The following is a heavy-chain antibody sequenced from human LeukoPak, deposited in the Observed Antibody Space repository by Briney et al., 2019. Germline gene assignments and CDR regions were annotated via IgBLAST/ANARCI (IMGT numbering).Heavy chain of an antibody. D-gene: IGHD6-6*01. CDR1: GVSISSSSYY. CDR3: ARGAAARPRWFDP. CDR2: IYYSGST. J-gene: IGHJ5*02. V-gene: IGHV4-39*07. Sequence: PSETLSLTCTVSGVSISSSSYYWGWIRQPPGKGLEWIGSIYYSGSTYYNPSLKSRVTISVDTSKNQFSLKLSSVTAADTAVYYCARGAAARPRWFDPWGQGTLVTVSS.